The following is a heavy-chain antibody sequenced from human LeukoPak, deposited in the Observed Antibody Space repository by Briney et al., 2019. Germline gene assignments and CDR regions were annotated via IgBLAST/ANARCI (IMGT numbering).Heavy chain of an antibody. CDR1: GFTFSSYE. CDR3: ARGRHYFGSGTFNYFGP. J-gene: IGHJ5*02. Sequence: GGSLRLSCAASGFTFSSYEMNWVRQAPGKGLEWLSYISSSGSTIYYADSVKGRFTISRDNAKDSLYLQMNSLRAEDTAVYYCARGRHYFGSGTFNYFGPWGQGILVTVSS. CDR2: ISSSGSTI. V-gene: IGHV3-48*03. D-gene: IGHD3-10*01.